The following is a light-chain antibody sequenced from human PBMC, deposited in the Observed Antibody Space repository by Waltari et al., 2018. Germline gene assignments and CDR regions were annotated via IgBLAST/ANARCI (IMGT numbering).Light chain of an antibody. CDR3: QSFEATNQVV. CDR2: EDD. J-gene: IGLJ2*01. Sequence: NFVLTQPHSVSESPGKTVIIPCTGSGGNIANNYVQWYQQRPGSAPTTVIYEDDRRPSGVPDRFSGSIDSSSNSASLTISGLGTEDEADYYCQSFEATNQVVFGGGTKLTVL. CDR1: GGNIANNY. V-gene: IGLV6-57*02.